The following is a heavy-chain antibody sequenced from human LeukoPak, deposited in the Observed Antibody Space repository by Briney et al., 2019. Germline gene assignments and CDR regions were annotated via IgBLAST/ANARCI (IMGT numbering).Heavy chain of an antibody. V-gene: IGHV4-34*01. D-gene: IGHD3-9*01. Sequence: SETLSLTCAVYGGSFSGYYWSWIRQPPGKGLEWIGEINHSGSTNYNPSLKSRVIISVDTSKNQFSLKLSSVTAADTAVYYCARSKDILTGYCFDYWGQGTLVTVSS. CDR2: INHSGST. CDR1: GGSFSGYY. CDR3: ARSKDILTGYCFDY. J-gene: IGHJ4*02.